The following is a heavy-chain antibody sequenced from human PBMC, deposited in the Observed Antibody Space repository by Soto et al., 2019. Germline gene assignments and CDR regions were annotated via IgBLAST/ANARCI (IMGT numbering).Heavy chain of an antibody. CDR3: ARLYTGYEAFDY. CDR2: IYYSGST. Sequence: SETLSLTCSVSGGSINSGDYYWSWIRHSPGKRLEWIGYIYYSGSTYYNPSLKSRSTISIDTSKNQFFLDVDSVTAADTAVYYCARLYTGYEAFDYWGQGTLVTVSS. CDR1: GGSINSGDYY. V-gene: IGHV4-30-4*01. J-gene: IGHJ4*02. D-gene: IGHD5-12*01.